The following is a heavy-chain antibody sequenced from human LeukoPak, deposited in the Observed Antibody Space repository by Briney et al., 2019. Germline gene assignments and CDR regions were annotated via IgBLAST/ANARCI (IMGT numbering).Heavy chain of an antibody. CDR3: ARGLGGTYYYDSSGLGY. D-gene: IGHD3-22*01. Sequence: PGGPLRLSCAASGFTFRSYWMHWVRQAPGKGLVWVSRISPDGTGTNYADSVKGRFTISRDNAKNSLYLQMNSLRAEDTAVYYCARGLGGTYYYDSSGLGYWGQGTLVTVSS. CDR2: ISPDGTGT. V-gene: IGHV3-74*01. J-gene: IGHJ4*02. CDR1: GFTFRSYW.